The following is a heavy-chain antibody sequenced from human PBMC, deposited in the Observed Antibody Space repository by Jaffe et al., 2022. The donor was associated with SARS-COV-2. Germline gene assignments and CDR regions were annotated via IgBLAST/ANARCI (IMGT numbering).Heavy chain of an antibody. D-gene: IGHD1-26*01. CDR2: IKQDGSHT. CDR1: GFPFNTYW. V-gene: IGHV3-7*03. CDR3: ARRLGRGWLDP. Sequence: QLVESGGGLVQPGGSLRLSCAASGFPFNTYWMTWVRQAPGKGLEWVATIKQDGSHTYYVGSVQGRFTISRDNSKNSLYLQMNSLRDDDTAVYYCARRLGRGWLDPWGQGTLVTVSS. J-gene: IGHJ5*02.